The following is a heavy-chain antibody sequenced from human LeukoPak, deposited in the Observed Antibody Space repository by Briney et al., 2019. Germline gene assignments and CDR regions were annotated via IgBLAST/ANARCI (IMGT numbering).Heavy chain of an antibody. Sequence: GGSLRLSCAASGFTISSYTMTWVRQAPGKGLEWVSSIDSSGGSTYYADYVKGRFTISSDNSKNTLYLQMDSLRADDTAVYYCAKSLVASAWLDPWGQGTLVTVSS. CDR3: AKSLVASAWLDP. CDR2: IDSSGGST. J-gene: IGHJ5*02. V-gene: IGHV3-23*01. D-gene: IGHD5-12*01. CDR1: GFTISSYT.